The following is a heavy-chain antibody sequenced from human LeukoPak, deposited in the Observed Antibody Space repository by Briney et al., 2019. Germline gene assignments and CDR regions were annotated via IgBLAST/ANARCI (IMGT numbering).Heavy chain of an antibody. CDR1: GFIFSNHA. CDR3: AKKYGSRRYYNLVDY. J-gene: IGHJ4*02. Sequence: GGSLRLSCAASGFIFSNHAMSWVRQAPGKGLEWVSAFSGSGGSTYYASSGKGRFAISRDNSKNTLYLQMNSLRAEDTAVYYCAKKYGSRRYYNLVDYWGQGTLVTVSS. CDR2: FSGSGGST. V-gene: IGHV3-23*01. D-gene: IGHD3-10*01.